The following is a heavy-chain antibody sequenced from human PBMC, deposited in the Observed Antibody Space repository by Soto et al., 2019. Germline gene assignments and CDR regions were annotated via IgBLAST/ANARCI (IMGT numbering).Heavy chain of an antibody. CDR3: AKAFRYGDTSPDAFDI. V-gene: IGHV3-23*01. J-gene: IGHJ3*02. D-gene: IGHD4-17*01. CDR1: GFTFSSYA. Sequence: EVQLLESGGDLVHPGGSLRLSCAASGFTFSSYAMSWVRQAPGKGLEWVSTVSGGGGSTYHADSLKGRFTISRDNSKNTVYLQMNSLRAEDTAIYKCAKAFRYGDTSPDAFDIWGQGTMVTVSS. CDR2: VSGGGGST.